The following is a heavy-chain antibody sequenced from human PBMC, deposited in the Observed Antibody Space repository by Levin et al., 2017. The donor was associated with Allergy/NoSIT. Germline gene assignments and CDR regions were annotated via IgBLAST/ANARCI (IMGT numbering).Heavy chain of an antibody. CDR3: AGAGLEVGWPGADAFDI. Sequence: PGGSLRLSCAASGFSFSSYGMHWVRQATGKGLEWVSAIGTVGDTYYLGSVKGRFSISRENAKSSVFLQMNNLRAGDTAIYYCAGAGLEVGWPGADAFDIWGQGTVVTVSS. CDR2: IGTVGDT. D-gene: IGHD1-26*01. V-gene: IGHV3-13*04. CDR1: GFSFSSYG. J-gene: IGHJ3*02.